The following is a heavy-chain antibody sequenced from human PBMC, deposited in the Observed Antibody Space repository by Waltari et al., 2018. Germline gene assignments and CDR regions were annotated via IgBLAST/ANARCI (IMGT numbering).Heavy chain of an antibody. V-gene: IGHV3-74*01. Sequence: QGPREGPVRVTRNRRDENNTNYAASVKERFTNTRDNAKNTLYLQMKSLRDEETAVYYCARRSIRGFIKEGPNWFDPWGQGTLVTVSS. CDR2: NRRDENNT. J-gene: IGHJ5*02. D-gene: IGHD3-10*01. CDR3: ARRSIRGFIKEGPNWFDP.